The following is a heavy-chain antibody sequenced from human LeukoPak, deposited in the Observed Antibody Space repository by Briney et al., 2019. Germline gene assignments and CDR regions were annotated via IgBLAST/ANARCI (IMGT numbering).Heavy chain of an antibody. V-gene: IGHV1-18*01. CDR1: GYTFTSYG. CDR3: ARAEYNWNEFDY. J-gene: IGHJ4*02. CDR2: ISAYNGNT. D-gene: IGHD1-20*01. Sequence: ASVKVSCKASGYTFTSYGISWVRQAPGQGPEWMGWISAYNGNTNYAQKLQGRVTMTTDTSTSTAYMELRSLRSDDTAVYYCARAEYNWNEFDYWGQGTLVTVSS.